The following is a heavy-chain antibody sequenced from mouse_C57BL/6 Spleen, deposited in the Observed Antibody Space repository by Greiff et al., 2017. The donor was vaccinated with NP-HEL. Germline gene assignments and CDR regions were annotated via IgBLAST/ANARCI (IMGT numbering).Heavy chain of an antibody. Sequence: VQLQQSGAELVRPGASVTLSCKASGYTFTDYEMHWVKQTPVHGLEWIGAIDPETGGTAYKQKFKGKAILTADKSSSTAYMELRSLTSEDSAVYYCTSKDYYGSSRYFDVWGTGTTVTVSS. V-gene: IGHV1-15*01. CDR2: IDPETGGT. J-gene: IGHJ1*03. D-gene: IGHD1-1*01. CDR1: GYTFTDYE. CDR3: TSKDYYGSSRYFDV.